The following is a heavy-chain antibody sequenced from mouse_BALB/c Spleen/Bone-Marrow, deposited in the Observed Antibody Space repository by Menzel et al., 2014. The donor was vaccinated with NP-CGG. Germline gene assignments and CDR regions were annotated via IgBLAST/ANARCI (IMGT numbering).Heavy chain of an antibody. J-gene: IGHJ4*01. V-gene: IGHV7-1*02. D-gene: IGHD2-3*01. CDR2: SRNKANDYTT. Sequence: DVMLVESGGGLVQPGGSLRLSCATSGFTFSDFYMEWVRQPPGKRLEWIAASRNKANDYTTEYSASVRGRFIVSRDTSQSILYLQMNALRVEDTAIYYCARDPRWLLAMDNWGQGTSVTVSS. CDR1: GFTFSDFY. CDR3: ARDPRWLLAMDN.